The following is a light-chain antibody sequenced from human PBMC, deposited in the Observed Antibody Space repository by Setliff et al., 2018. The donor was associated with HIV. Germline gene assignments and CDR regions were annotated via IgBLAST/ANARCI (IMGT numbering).Light chain of an antibody. CDR1: SSDVGGYNY. CDR3: SSYTSSSTYV. J-gene: IGLJ1*01. V-gene: IGLV2-14*01. CDR2: DVS. Sequence: QSALAQPASVSGSPGQSITISCTGTSSDVGGYNYVSWYQQHPGKAPKFMIYDVSKRPSGVSNRFSGSKSGNTASLTISGLQAEDEADYYCSSYTSSSTYVFGTGTKVT.